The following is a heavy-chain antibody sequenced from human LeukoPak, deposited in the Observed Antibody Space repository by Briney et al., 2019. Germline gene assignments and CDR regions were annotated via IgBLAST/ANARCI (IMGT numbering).Heavy chain of an antibody. CDR2: INAGNGNT. J-gene: IGHJ4*02. CDR3: ALEGYSSSWYWYFDY. V-gene: IGHV1-3*01. D-gene: IGHD6-13*01. Sequence: GASVKVSCKASGYTFTSYAMHWVRQAPGQRLEWMGWINAGNGNTKYSQKFQGRVTITRDTSASTAYMELSSLRSEDTAVYYCALEGYSSSWYWYFDYWGQGTPVTVSS. CDR1: GYTFTSYA.